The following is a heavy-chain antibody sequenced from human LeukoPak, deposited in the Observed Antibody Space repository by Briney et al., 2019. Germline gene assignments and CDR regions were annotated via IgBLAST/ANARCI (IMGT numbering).Heavy chain of an antibody. J-gene: IGHJ4*02. V-gene: IGHV3-21*01. CDR1: GFTFSSYT. CDR3: ARDPDMIVDSYYFDY. D-gene: IGHD3-22*01. CDR2: ISSSSSYI. Sequence: PGGSLRLSCAASGFTFSSYTMNWVRQAPGKGLEWDSSISSSSSYIYYADSVRGRFTISRDNAKNSLYLQMNSLRAEDTAVYYCARDPDMIVDSYYFDYWGQGTLVTVSS.